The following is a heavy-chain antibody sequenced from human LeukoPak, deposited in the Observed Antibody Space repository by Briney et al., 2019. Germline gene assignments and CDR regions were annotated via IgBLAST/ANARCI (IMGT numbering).Heavy chain of an antibody. J-gene: IGHJ3*02. CDR1: GFTPSSYS. V-gene: IGHV3-21*01. CDR3: ARVGSLGAPFRGGDDAFDI. CDR2: ISSSSSYI. Sequence: GGLRLSCAASGFTPSSYSMNWVRQAPGKGLEWVSSISSSSSYIYYADSVKGRFTISRDNAKNSLYLQMNSLRAEDTAVYYCARVGSLGAPFRGGDDAFDIWGQGTMVTVSS. D-gene: IGHD3-16*01.